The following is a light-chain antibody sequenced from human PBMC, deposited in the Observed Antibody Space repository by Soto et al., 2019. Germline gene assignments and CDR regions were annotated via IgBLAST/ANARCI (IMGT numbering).Light chain of an antibody. V-gene: IGKV3-20*01. CDR2: GAS. J-gene: IGKJ4*01. Sequence: EIMLTQSPGTLSLSPGDRATLSCRASQSVAGSSLAWYQQKPDQAPRLLIFGASNRATCIPARFSGSGSGTDFSLIINGLEPEDFAVYFCQQYGSSHLTFGGGTKVDIK. CDR1: QSVAGSS. CDR3: QQYGSSHLT.